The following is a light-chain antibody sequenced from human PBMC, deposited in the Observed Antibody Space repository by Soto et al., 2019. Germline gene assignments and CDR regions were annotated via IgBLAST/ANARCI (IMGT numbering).Light chain of an antibody. J-gene: IGLJ3*02. CDR1: SSDVGSYNL. CDR2: EVS. V-gene: IGLV2-23*02. CDR3: CSYAGSSTWV. Sequence: QSALTQPASVSGSPGQSITISCTGTSSDVGSYNLVSWYQQHPGKAPKLMIYEVSKRPSGFSNRFSGSKSGNTASLTISGIQAEDEADYYCCSYAGSSTWVFGGGTKLTVL.